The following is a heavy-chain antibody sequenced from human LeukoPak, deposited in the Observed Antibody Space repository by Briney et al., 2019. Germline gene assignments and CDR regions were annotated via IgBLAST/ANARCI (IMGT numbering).Heavy chain of an antibody. CDR2: ISAYNGNT. J-gene: IGHJ3*02. Sequence: ASVKVSCKASGYTFTSYGISWVRQAPGQGLEWMGWISAYNGNTNYAQKLQGRVTMTTDTSTSTAYMELRSLRSDDTAVYYCARAEITMVRGALDAFDIWGQGTMVTVSS. D-gene: IGHD3-10*01. CDR1: GYTFTSYG. V-gene: IGHV1-18*01. CDR3: ARAEITMVRGALDAFDI.